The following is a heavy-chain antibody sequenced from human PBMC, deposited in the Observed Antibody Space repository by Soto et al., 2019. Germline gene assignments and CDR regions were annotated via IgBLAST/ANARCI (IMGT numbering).Heavy chain of an antibody. D-gene: IGHD6-19*01. J-gene: IGHJ4*02. CDR2: IWYDGSNK. CDR3: ARTNSSGFYFDY. CDR1: EFTCSSYG. V-gene: IGHV3-33*08. Sequence: RVSCGAAEFTCSSYGMHRVSQAPGKGLEWVAVIWYDGSNKYYADSVKGRFTISRDNSKNTLYLQMNSLRAEDTAVYYCARTNSSGFYFDYWGQGTLVTVSS.